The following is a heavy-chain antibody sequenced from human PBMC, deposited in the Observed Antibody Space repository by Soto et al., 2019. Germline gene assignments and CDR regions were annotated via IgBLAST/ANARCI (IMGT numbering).Heavy chain of an antibody. CDR1: GFSVTSNY. J-gene: IGHJ4*02. D-gene: IGHD3-9*01. CDR3: ARVTTFYDILTSSYALNYFDY. CDR2: IYAGGNT. Sequence: PVGSLRLSCAAYGFSVTSNYMTWARQAPGKGLECVSVIYAGGNTYYPDSVKGRFTISSDNSKNTLFLQMNNLRAEDTAVYYCARVTTFYDILTSSYALNYFDYWGQGTRVTVSS. V-gene: IGHV3-53*01.